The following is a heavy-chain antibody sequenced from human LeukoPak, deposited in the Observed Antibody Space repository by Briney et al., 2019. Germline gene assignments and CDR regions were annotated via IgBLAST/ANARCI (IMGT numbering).Heavy chain of an antibody. CDR2: IWFDGTNK. Sequence: GGSLRLSCAASGFTFSSCGIHWVRQAPGKGLEWVAVIWFDGTNKYYADSVKGRFTISRDNSKNTVYLQINSLRAGDTAVYYCARDAGYSYGAYYFDYWGQGTLVTVSS. CDR3: ARDAGYSYGAYYFDY. D-gene: IGHD5-18*01. J-gene: IGHJ4*02. V-gene: IGHV3-33*01. CDR1: GFTFSSCG.